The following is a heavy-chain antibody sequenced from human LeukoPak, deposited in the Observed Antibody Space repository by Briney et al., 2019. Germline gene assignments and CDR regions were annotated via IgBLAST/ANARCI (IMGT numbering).Heavy chain of an antibody. Sequence: GESLKISCKGSGYSFTNYWIGWVRQMPGKGLEWMGIIYPGDSDTRYSPPFQGQVTISADKSISTAYLQWSSLKASDTAMYYCARHSSYNWFDPWGQGTLVTVSS. J-gene: IGHJ5*02. CDR3: ARHSSYNWFDP. CDR1: GYSFTNYW. D-gene: IGHD3-10*01. CDR2: IYPGDSDT. V-gene: IGHV5-51*01.